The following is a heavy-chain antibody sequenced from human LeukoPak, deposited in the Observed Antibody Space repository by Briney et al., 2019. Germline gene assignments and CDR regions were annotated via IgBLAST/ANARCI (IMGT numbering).Heavy chain of an antibody. Sequence: ASVKVSCKASGYTFTSYGISWVRQAPGQGLEWMGWVSAYNGNTNYAQKLQGRVTMTTDTSTSTAYMELRSLRSDDTAVYYCARDRDLRYYDRNDYWGQGTLVTVSS. J-gene: IGHJ4*02. D-gene: IGHD3-22*01. CDR1: GYTFTSYG. CDR3: ARDRDLRYYDRNDY. CDR2: VSAYNGNT. V-gene: IGHV1-18*01.